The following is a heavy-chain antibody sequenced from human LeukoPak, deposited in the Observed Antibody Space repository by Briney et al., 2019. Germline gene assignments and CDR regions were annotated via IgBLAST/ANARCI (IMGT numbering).Heavy chain of an antibody. Sequence: PGRSLRFSCAASGFTFSNYGMHWVRQAPGKGLEWVALIWYDGSNKYYTDSVKGRLTISRDNSKDTLFLQMNSLRAEDTAVYYCAREGPRGNSQFDYWGQGTLVTVSS. D-gene: IGHD2/OR15-2a*01. CDR2: IWYDGSNK. J-gene: IGHJ4*02. CDR1: GFTFSNYG. CDR3: AREGPRGNSQFDY. V-gene: IGHV3-33*01.